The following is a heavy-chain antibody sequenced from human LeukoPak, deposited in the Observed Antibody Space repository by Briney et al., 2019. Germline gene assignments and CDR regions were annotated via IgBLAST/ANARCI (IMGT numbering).Heavy chain of an antibody. CDR2: IIYDGNKT. CDR3: ARGGLPGGFDY. CDR1: GFTVSNSR. V-gene: IGHV3-74*01. D-gene: IGHD7-27*01. Sequence: GGSLRLYCAASGFTVSNSRMFWVRQAPGKGLMYVSEIIYDGNKTRYVDSVKGRFTISCAGAKNTLFLQMNSMRDDDTAMYYCARGGLPGGFDYWGQGILVTVSS. J-gene: IGHJ4*02.